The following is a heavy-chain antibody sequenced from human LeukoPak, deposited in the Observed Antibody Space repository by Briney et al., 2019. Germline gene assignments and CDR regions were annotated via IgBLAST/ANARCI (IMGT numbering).Heavy chain of an antibody. CDR3: AAVQVGANYYFDY. D-gene: IGHD1-26*01. J-gene: IGHJ4*02. Sequence: TSVKVSCKASGFTFTSSAMQWVRQARGQRLEWIGWIVVGSGNTNYAQKFQERVTITRDMSTSRAYMELSSLRSEDTAVCYCAAVQVGANYYFDYWGQGTLVTVSS. V-gene: IGHV1-58*02. CDR1: GFTFTSSA. CDR2: IVVGSGNT.